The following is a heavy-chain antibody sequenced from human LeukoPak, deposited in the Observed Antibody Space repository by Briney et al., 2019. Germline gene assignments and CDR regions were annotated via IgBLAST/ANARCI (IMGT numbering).Heavy chain of an antibody. CDR2: ISGSGGSA. CDR3: AKDLHDYGDYVGWFDS. D-gene: IGHD4-17*01. CDR1: GFTFGSYA. V-gene: IGHV3-23*01. J-gene: IGHJ5*01. Sequence: PGGSLRLSCAASGFTFGSYAMDWVRQAPGKGLEWVSAISGSGGSAYYADSVKGRFIISRDNSKYTLYLQMNSLRAEDTAVYYCAKDLHDYGDYVGWFDSWGQGTLVTVSS.